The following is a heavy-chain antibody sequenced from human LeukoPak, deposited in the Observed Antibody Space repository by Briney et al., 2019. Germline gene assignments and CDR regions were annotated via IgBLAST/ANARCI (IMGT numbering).Heavy chain of an antibody. CDR2: IYYSGIT. V-gene: IGHV4-59*01. D-gene: IGHD4-17*01. Sequence: SETLSLTCTVSGGSISSYYWSWIRQPPGKGLEWIGYIYYSGITNYNPSLKSRVTISVDTSKNQFSLKLSSVTAADTAVYYCARGPLGDEFADAFDIWGQGTMVTVSS. J-gene: IGHJ3*02. CDR1: GGSISSYY. CDR3: ARGPLGDEFADAFDI.